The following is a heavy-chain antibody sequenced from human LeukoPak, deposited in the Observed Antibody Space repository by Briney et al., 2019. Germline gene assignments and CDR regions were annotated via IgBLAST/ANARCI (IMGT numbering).Heavy chain of an antibody. Sequence: ASVKVSCKASGYTFTSHYMHWVRQAPGQGLEWMGIINPSGGSTSYAQKFQGRVTMTRDTSTSTVYMELSSLRSEDTAVYYCAREPLEDYRFDYWGQGTLVTVSS. V-gene: IGHV1-46*01. CDR1: GYTFTSHY. J-gene: IGHJ4*02. CDR2: INPSGGST. D-gene: IGHD1-1*01. CDR3: AREPLEDYRFDY.